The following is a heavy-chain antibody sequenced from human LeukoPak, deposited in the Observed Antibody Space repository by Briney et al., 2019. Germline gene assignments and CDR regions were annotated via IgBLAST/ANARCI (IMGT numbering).Heavy chain of an antibody. CDR3: ARDRRAARPFDYYYMDV. J-gene: IGHJ6*03. D-gene: IGHD6-6*01. V-gene: IGHV3-21*01. CDR1: GFTFSSYS. CDR2: VSSSSSYI. Sequence: GGSLRLSCAASGFTFSSYSMNWVRQAPGKGLEWVSSVSSSSSYIYYADSVKGRFTISRDNAKNSLYLQMNSLRAEDTAVYYCARDRRAARPFDYYYMDVWGKGTTVTVSS.